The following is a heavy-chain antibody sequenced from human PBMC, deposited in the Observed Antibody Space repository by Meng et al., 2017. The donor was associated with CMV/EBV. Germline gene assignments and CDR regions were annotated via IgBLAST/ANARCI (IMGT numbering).Heavy chain of an antibody. CDR2: ISAYNGNT. D-gene: IGHD3-3*01. Sequence: FTRHGIRWVRQAPGQGLEWIGWISAYNGNTNHAQKLQGRVTMTTDTSTSTAYLELRSLRSDETAVYYCARSITISLRSSRGPYYFDHWGQGTLVTVSS. CDR1: FTRHG. J-gene: IGHJ4*02. V-gene: IGHV1-18*01. CDR3: ARSITISLRSSRGPYYFDH.